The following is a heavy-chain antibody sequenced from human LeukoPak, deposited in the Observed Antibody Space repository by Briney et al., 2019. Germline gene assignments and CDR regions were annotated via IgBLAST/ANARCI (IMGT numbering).Heavy chain of an antibody. J-gene: IGHJ6*03. V-gene: IGHV3-21*01. Sequence: GGSLRLSCAASGFTFSSYAMSWVRQAPGKGLEWVSSISSSSSYIYYADSVKGRFTISRDNAKNSLYLQMNSLRAEDTAVYYCARGDYDSSGYYLAYYYYMDVWGKGTTVTVSS. CDR1: GFTFSSYA. CDR2: ISSSSSYI. D-gene: IGHD3-22*01. CDR3: ARGDYDSSGYYLAYYYYMDV.